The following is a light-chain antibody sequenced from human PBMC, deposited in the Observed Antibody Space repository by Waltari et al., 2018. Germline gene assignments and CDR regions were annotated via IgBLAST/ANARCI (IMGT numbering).Light chain of an antibody. J-gene: IGLJ2*01. CDR1: SSDVGNYNL. Sequence: QSALTQPASVSGSPGQSITISCNGTSSDVGNYNLVSWYQKHPGKAPKLMIYEVNKRPSGASNRFAGSKSGNTASLTISGLQAEDEADYYCSSYAGSNTYMIFGGGTKLTVL. CDR3: SSYAGSNTYMI. CDR2: EVN. V-gene: IGLV2-23*02.